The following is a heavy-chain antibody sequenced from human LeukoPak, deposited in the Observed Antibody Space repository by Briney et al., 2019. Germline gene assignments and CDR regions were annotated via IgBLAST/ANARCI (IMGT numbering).Heavy chain of an antibody. CDR1: GFTLSSYS. Sequence: KPGGSLILSCAASGFTLSSYSMNWVRQAPGKGLEWVSFISSSSSYIYYADSVKGRFTISRDNAKNSLYLQMNSLRAEDTAVYYCARAGPPAFDPWGQGTLVTVSS. J-gene: IGHJ5*02. CDR3: ARAGPPAFDP. V-gene: IGHV3-21*01. CDR2: ISSSSSYI.